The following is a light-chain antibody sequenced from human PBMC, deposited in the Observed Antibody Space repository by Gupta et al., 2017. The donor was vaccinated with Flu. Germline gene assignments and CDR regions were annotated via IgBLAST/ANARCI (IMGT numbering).Light chain of an antibody. Sequence: EIVMTQSPATLSVSPGERATLSCRASQSVSSNLAWYQQRPGQPPRLLIYLASTRATGIPARFSGSGSGTEFTLTISSLQSEDFAIYYCQQDNHWPRKFGQGTKVEIK. V-gene: IGKV3-15*01. J-gene: IGKJ1*01. CDR2: LAS. CDR3: QQDNHWPRK. CDR1: QSVSSN.